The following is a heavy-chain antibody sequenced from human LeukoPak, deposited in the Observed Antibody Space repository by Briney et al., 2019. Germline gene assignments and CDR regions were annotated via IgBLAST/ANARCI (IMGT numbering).Heavy chain of an antibody. V-gene: IGHV3-9*01. Sequence: GGSLRLSCAASGFTFDDYAMHWVRQAPGKGLEWVSGISWNSGSIGYADSVKGRFTISRDNAKNSLYLQMNSLRAEDTASYHCARKGLGGELGGFDYWGQGTLVTVSS. D-gene: IGHD1-26*01. J-gene: IGHJ4*02. CDR3: ARKGLGGELGGFDY. CDR2: ISWNSGSI. CDR1: GFTFDDYA.